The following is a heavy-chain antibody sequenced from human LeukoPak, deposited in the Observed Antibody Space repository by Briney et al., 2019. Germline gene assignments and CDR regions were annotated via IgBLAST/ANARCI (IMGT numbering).Heavy chain of an antibody. D-gene: IGHD3-10*01. Sequence: SETLSLXCAVYGGSFSGYYWSWIRQPPGKGLEWIGEINHSGSTNYNPSLKSQVTISVDTSKNQFSLKLSSVTAADTAVYYCARGRITMVRGVIITERWFDPWGQGTLVTVSS. CDR2: INHSGST. V-gene: IGHV4-34*01. J-gene: IGHJ5*02. CDR1: GGSFSGYY. CDR3: ARGRITMVRGVIITERWFDP.